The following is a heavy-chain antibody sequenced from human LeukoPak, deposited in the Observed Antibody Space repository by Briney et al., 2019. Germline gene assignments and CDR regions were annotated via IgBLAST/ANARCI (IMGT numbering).Heavy chain of an antibody. D-gene: IGHD2-8*01. CDR3: ARDPRIYCTNGVCDYDAFDI. J-gene: IGHJ3*02. CDR2: IHYSGST. V-gene: IGHV4-39*07. CDR1: GASTSSHIDY. Sequence: PSETLSLTCTVAGASTSSHIDYWGWIRQPPGKGLEWIGSIHYSGSTFCNSSLKSRVTISVDTSKNQFSLKLSSVTAADTAVYYCARDPRIYCTNGVCDYDAFDIWGQGTMVTVSS.